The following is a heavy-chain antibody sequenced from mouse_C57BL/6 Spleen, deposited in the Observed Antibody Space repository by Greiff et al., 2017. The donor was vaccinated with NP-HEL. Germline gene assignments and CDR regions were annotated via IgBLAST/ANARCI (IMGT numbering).Heavy chain of an antibody. D-gene: IGHD4-1*01. Sequence: QVQLQQPGAELVKPGASVKLSCKASGYTFTSYWMHWVKQRPGQGLEWIGMIHPNSGSTNYNEKFKSKATLTVDKSSSTAYMQRSSLTSEDSAVYYCARKGNWDRYFDVWGTGTTVTVSS. CDR1: GYTFTSYW. J-gene: IGHJ1*03. CDR3: ARKGNWDRYFDV. V-gene: IGHV1-64*01. CDR2: IHPNSGST.